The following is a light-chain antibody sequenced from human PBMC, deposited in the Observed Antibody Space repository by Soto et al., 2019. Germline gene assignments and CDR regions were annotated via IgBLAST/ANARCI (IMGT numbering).Light chain of an antibody. Sequence: EIVLTQSPGTLSLSPGEGATVSCRVSQSINSKSLVWYQRKFGQAPRLLIYNTSSRATGIPDRFSGSGSGTDFTLSISRLEPEDCAVYYGQHYGGSFIFGPGTKVDFK. V-gene: IGKV3-20*01. CDR2: NTS. J-gene: IGKJ3*01. CDR3: QHYGGSFI. CDR1: QSINSKS.